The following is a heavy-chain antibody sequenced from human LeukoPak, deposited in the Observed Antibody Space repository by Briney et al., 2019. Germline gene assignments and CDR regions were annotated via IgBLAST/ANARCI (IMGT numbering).Heavy chain of an antibody. CDR2: ISAYNGDT. CDR3: ARDLLWFGELLSYYYMDV. V-gene: IGHV1-18*01. D-gene: IGHD3-10*01. CDR1: GYTFTSYG. J-gene: IGHJ6*03. Sequence: ASAKVSCKASGYTFTSYGISWVRQAPGQGLEWMGWISAYNGDTNYAQKLQGRVTMTTDTFTSTAYMELRSLRSDDTAVYYCARDLLWFGELLSYYYMDVWGKGTTVTVSS.